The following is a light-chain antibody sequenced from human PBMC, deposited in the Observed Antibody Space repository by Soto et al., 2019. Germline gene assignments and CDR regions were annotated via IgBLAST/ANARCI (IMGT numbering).Light chain of an antibody. V-gene: IGKV1-12*01. J-gene: IGKJ1*01. Sequence: DIQMTQSPSSVSASVGDRVTITCRASQGISSWLAWYQQKPGKAPKLLIYAASSLHSGVPSRFSGSGTGTDFTLTISRLEPEDFAVYHCQQYGSSPWTFGQGTKVDIK. CDR3: QQYGSSPWT. CDR1: QGISSW. CDR2: AAS.